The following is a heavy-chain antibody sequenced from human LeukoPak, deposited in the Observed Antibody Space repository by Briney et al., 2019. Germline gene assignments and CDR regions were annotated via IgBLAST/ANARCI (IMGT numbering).Heavy chain of an antibody. V-gene: IGHV4-39*01. Sequence: SETLSLTCTVSGGSISSSSYYWGWIRQPPGKGLEWIGSIYYSGSTYYNPSLKSRVTISVDTSKNQFSLKLSSVTAADTAVYYCARLGSYGNDGDYWGQGTLVTVSS. J-gene: IGHJ4*02. D-gene: IGHD1-1*01. CDR1: GGSISSSSYY. CDR3: ARLGSYGNDGDY. CDR2: IYYSGST.